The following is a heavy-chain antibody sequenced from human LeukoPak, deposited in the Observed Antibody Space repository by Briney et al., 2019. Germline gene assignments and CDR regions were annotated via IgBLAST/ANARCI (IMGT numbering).Heavy chain of an antibody. CDR1: GFTFSSYS. V-gene: IGHV3-21*04. Sequence: GGSLRLSCAASGFTFSSYSMNWVRQAPGKGLEWVSCISDSSTYIYYADSVKGRFTISRDNSKNTLYLQMNSLRAEDTAVYYCAKLGSSGLFDYWGQGTLVTVSS. D-gene: IGHD6-19*01. CDR2: ISDSSTYI. CDR3: AKLGSSGLFDY. J-gene: IGHJ4*02.